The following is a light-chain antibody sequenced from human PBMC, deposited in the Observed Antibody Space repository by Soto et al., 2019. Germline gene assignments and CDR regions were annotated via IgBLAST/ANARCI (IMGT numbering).Light chain of an antibody. Sequence: DIQMTQSPSTLSASVGDRVTITCRASRSISNWLAWYQQRPGIAPKLLIFDASILQSAVPSRFSGSGSGTEFTLGISRLQTDDFATYYCQQYRSFSPITFGGGTKVDI. J-gene: IGKJ4*01. CDR3: QQYRSFSPIT. CDR2: DAS. CDR1: RSISNW. V-gene: IGKV1-5*01.